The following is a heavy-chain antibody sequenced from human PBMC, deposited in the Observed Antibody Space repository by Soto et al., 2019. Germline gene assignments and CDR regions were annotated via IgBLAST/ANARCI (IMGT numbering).Heavy chain of an antibody. D-gene: IGHD5-12*01. V-gene: IGHV3-23*01. CDR3: AKFEVGYSGYDPYYFDY. J-gene: IGHJ4*02. CDR1: GFTFSSYA. Sequence: GGSLRLSCAASGFTFSSYAMSWVRQAPGKGLEWVSAISGSGGSTYYADSVKGRFTISRDNSKNTLYLQMNSLRAEDTAVYYCAKFEVGYSGYDPYYFDYWGQGTLVTVSS. CDR2: ISGSGGST.